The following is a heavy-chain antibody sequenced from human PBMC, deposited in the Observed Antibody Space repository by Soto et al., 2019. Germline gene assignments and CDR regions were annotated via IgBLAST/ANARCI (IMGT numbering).Heavy chain of an antibody. D-gene: IGHD3-16*01. CDR3: ARDPWAADY. CDR2: IYSGGST. CDR1: GFTVSTKY. J-gene: IGHJ4*02. Sequence: VQLVESGGGLVQPGGSLRLSCAASGFTVSTKYMSWVRQAPGKGLERVSVIYSGGSTFYADSVRGRVTISRDNSKNTVNLKMNSLRAEDTAVYYCARDPWAADYWGQGTLVTVSS. V-gene: IGHV3-66*01.